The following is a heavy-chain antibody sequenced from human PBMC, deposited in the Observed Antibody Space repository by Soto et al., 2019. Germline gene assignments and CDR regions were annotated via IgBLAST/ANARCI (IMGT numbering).Heavy chain of an antibody. CDR3: ARGYCRGGSCYHGGMDV. D-gene: IGHD2-15*01. J-gene: IGHJ6*02. Sequence: QVQLVESGGGLVKPGGSLRLSCAASGFTFSDYYMSWIRQAPGKGLEWVSYISSSSSYTNYADSVKGRFTISRDNAKNSMYLQMNSLRAEDTAVYYWARGYCRGGSCYHGGMDVWGQGTTVTVSS. CDR2: ISSSSSYT. V-gene: IGHV3-11*05. CDR1: GFTFSDYY.